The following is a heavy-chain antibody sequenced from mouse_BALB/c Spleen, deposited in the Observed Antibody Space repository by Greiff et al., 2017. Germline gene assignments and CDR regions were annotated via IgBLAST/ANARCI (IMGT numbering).Heavy chain of an antibody. CDR1: GYTFTSYW. V-gene: IGHV1-87*01. CDR2: IYPGDGDT. CDR3: SREGAYYGKGYFDV. Sequence: VQLQESGAELARPGASVKLSCKASGYTFTSYWLQWVKQRPGQGLEWIGAIYPGDGDTRYTQKFKGKATLTADKSSSTAYMQLSSLASEDSAVYDWSREGAYYGKGYFDVWGAGTTVTVSS. D-gene: IGHD2-10*01. J-gene: IGHJ1*01.